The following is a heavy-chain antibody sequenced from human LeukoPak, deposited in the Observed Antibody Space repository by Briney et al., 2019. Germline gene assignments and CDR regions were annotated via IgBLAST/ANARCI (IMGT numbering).Heavy chain of an antibody. V-gene: IGHV4-34*01. Sequence: SETLSLTCGVYGGSFSDYYWNWIRQPPGKGLEWIGSIYYSGSTYYNPSLKSRVTISVDTSKNQFSLKLSSVTAADTAVYYCARDSLVGATGGSSWGQGTLVTVSS. CDR3: ARDSLVGATGGSS. CDR2: IYYSGST. CDR1: GGSFSDYY. J-gene: IGHJ5*02. D-gene: IGHD1-26*01.